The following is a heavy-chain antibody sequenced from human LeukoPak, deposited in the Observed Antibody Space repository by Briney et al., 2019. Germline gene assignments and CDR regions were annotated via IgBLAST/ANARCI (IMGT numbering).Heavy chain of an antibody. CDR1: GGSFSGYY. J-gene: IGHJ6*03. Sequence: SETLSLTCAVYGGSFSGYYWSWIRQPPGKGLEWIGEINHSGSTNYNPSLKSRVTISVDTSKNQFSLKLSPVTAADTAVYYCARASAVTRISPWAVLGGPYYMDVWGKGTTVTVSS. CDR2: INHSGST. V-gene: IGHV4-34*01. CDR3: ARASAVTRISPWAVLGGPYYMDV. D-gene: IGHD2-15*01.